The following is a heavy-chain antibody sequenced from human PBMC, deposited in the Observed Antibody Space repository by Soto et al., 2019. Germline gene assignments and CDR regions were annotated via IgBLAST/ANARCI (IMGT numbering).Heavy chain of an antibody. J-gene: IGHJ4*02. CDR2: IYYSGST. V-gene: IGHV4-59*01. CDR1: GGSISSYY. D-gene: IGHD5-18*01. CDR3: ARSIVGMRGYSYGFSLFDY. Sequence: PSETLSLTCTVSGGSISSYYWSWIRQPPGKGLEWIGYIYYSGSTNYNPSLKSRVTISVDTSKNQSSLKLSSVTAADTAVYYCARSIVGMRGYSYGFSLFDYWGQGTLVTVSS.